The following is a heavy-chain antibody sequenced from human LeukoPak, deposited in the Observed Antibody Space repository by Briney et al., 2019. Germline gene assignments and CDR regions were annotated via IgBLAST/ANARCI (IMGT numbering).Heavy chain of an antibody. J-gene: IGHJ4*02. V-gene: IGHV4-38-2*02. D-gene: IGHD1-14*01. CDR2: IYYSGST. Sequence: SETLSLTCTVSGYSVSSGYYWGWIRQPPGKGLEWIGSIYYSGSTYYNPSLKSRVTISVDTSKNQFSLKLSSVTAADTAVYYCARDITGSFDYWGQGNLVTVSS. CDR1: GYSVSSGYY. CDR3: ARDITGSFDY.